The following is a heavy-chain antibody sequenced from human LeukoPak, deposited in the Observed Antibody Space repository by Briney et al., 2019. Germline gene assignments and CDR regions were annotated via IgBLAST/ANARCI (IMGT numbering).Heavy chain of an antibody. CDR3: VRDSGTYSYYFDY. Sequence: GSLRLSCAASGFTFSDYYMSWIRQAPGKGLEWVSYISSSGSTIYYADSVKGRFTISRDNSKNTLYVQMNSLRAEDTAEYYCVRDSGTYSYYFDYWGQGTLVTVSS. V-gene: IGHV3-11*04. CDR1: GFTFSDYY. D-gene: IGHD1-26*01. J-gene: IGHJ4*02. CDR2: ISSSGSTI.